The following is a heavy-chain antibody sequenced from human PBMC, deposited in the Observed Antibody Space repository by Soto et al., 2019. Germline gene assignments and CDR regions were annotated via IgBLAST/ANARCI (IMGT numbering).Heavy chain of an antibody. Sequence: QVQLQESGPGLVKPSQTLSLTCSVSGDYIHVGGYYWTWIRQRPGKGLEWMGYIYYTGKTDHNPSLESLLTMSVDRSKNQFSLRLTSVTAADTAVYFCGRDLTSNANCIDPWGQGTLVTVSS. CDR3: GRDLTSNANCIDP. D-gene: IGHD2-2*01. V-gene: IGHV4-31*01. J-gene: IGHJ5*02. CDR1: GDYIHVGGYY. CDR2: IYYTGKT.